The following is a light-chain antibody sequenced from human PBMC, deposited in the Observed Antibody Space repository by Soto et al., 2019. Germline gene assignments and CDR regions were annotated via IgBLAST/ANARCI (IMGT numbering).Light chain of an antibody. CDR1: SSDAGGYNY. V-gene: IGLV2-14*01. J-gene: IGLJ2*01. Sequence: QSALTQPASVSGSPGQSITISCTGTSSDAGGYNYVSWYQQHPGKAPKLMIYDVSNRPSGVSTRFSGSKSGNTASLTISGLQAEDEADYYCSSYTSSSTRVFGGGTKLTVL. CDR3: SSYTSSSTRV. CDR2: DVS.